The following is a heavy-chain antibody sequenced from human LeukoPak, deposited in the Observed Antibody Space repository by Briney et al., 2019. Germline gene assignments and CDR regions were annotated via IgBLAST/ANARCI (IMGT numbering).Heavy chain of an antibody. V-gene: IGHV1-2*02. D-gene: IGHD5-12*01. CDR2: INLNSGGT. CDR3: ARGYSGYDGPFDY. Sequence: ASVKVSCKASGYTFTGYYMHWVRQAPGQGLEWMGGINLNSGGTNYAQKFQGRVTMTRDTSISTAYMELSRLRSDDTAVYYCARGYSGYDGPFDYWGQGTLVTVSS. J-gene: IGHJ4*02. CDR1: GYTFTGYY.